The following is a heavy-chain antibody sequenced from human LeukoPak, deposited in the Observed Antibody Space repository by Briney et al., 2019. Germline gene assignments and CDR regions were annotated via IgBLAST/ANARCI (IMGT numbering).Heavy chain of an antibody. V-gene: IGHV1-69*13. J-gene: IGHJ3*02. Sequence: SVKVSCKASGGTFSNHAVSWVRQAPGQGLEWMGGIIPIFGTANYAQKFQGRVTITADESTSTAYMELSSLRSEDTAVYYCARGSGSTASNDAFDIWGQGTMVTVSS. CDR2: IIPIFGTA. CDR3: ARGSGSTASNDAFDI. D-gene: IGHD3-10*01. CDR1: GGTFSNHA.